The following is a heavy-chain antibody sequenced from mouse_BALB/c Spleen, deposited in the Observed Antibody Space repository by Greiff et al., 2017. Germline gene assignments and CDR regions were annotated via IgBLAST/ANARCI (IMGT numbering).Heavy chain of an antibody. CDR1: GYSITSDYA. J-gene: IGHJ3*01. V-gene: IGHV3-2*02. CDR2: ISYSGST. D-gene: IGHD3-2*01. Sequence: DVKLVESGPGLVKPSQSLSLTCTVTGYSITSDYAWNWIRQFPGNKLEWMGYISYSGSTSYNPSLKSRISITRDTSKNQFFLQLNSVTTEDTATYYCARGQLGSGVWSYWGQGTLVTVSA. CDR3: ARGQLGSGVWSY.